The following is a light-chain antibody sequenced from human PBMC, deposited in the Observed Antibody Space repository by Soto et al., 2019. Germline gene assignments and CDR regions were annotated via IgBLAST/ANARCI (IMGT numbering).Light chain of an antibody. CDR1: SSDVGGYNY. Sequence: QSALTQPASVSESPGQSITISCTGTSSDVGGYNYVSWYQQHPGKAPKLMIYDVSNRPSGVSNRFSGSKSGNTASLTISGLQTEDEGDYYCSSDTSRSTVLFGGGTKLTAL. CDR2: DVS. CDR3: SSDTSRSTVL. J-gene: IGLJ2*01. V-gene: IGLV2-14*01.